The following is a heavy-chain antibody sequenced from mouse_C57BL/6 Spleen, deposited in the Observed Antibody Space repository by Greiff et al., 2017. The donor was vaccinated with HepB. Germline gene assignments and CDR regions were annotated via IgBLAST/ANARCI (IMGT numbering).Heavy chain of an antibody. CDR1: GYTFTSYW. CDR2: IYPGSGST. D-gene: IGHD1-1*01. Sequence: QVQLQQPGAELVKPGASVKMSCKASGYTFTSYWITWVKQRPGQGLEWIGDIYPGSGSTNYNEKFKSKATLTVDTSSSTAYMQLSSLTSEDSAVYYCARSSSSYDYAMDYWGQGTSVTVSS. J-gene: IGHJ4*01. V-gene: IGHV1-55*01. CDR3: ARSSSSYDYAMDY.